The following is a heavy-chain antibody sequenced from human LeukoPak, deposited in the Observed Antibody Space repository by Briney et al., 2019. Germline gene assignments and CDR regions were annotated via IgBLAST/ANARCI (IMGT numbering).Heavy chain of an antibody. Sequence: GASVKVSCKVSGYTLTELSMHWVRQAPGKGLEWMGGFDPEDGETIYAQKFQGRVAMTEDTSTDTAYMELSSLRSEDTAVYYCATAGFDIVATTAAFDIWGQGAMVTVSS. D-gene: IGHD2-15*01. CDR3: ATAGFDIVATTAAFDI. CDR1: GYTLTELS. J-gene: IGHJ3*02. V-gene: IGHV1-24*01. CDR2: FDPEDGET.